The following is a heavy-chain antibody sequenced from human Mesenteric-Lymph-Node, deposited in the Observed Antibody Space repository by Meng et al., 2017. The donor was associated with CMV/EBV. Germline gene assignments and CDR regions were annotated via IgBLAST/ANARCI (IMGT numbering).Heavy chain of an antibody. Sequence: GESLKISCAASGFTFSSYGMHWVRQAPGKGLEWVAVKSYDGSNQYYVDSVKGRFTISRDNSKNTLYLQMNSLRAEDTAVYYCARGGGQSYGYYYYGMDVWGLGTTVTVSS. CDR1: GFTFSSYG. CDR3: ARGGGQSYGYYYYGMDV. J-gene: IGHJ6*02. CDR2: KSYDGSNQ. D-gene: IGHD3-16*01. V-gene: IGHV3-30*03.